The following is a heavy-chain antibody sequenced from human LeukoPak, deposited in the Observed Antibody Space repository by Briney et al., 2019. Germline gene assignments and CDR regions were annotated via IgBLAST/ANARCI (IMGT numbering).Heavy chain of an antibody. CDR3: ATIKRGNIFGFFDF. D-gene: IGHD5-18*01. CDR1: GGSISSHF. Sequence: PSETLSLTCTVSGGSISSHFWSWVRQPPGKGLEWIGYVLDNVRTKDNPSLNSRFTLSADTSKNQFSLRLTSVTAADTAVYYCATIKRGNIFGFFDFWGQGILVTVSS. J-gene: IGHJ4*02. V-gene: IGHV4-59*11. CDR2: VLDNVRT.